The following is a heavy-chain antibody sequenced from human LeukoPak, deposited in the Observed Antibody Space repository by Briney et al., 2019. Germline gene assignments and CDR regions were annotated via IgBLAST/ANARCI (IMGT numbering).Heavy chain of an antibody. CDR1: GGTFSSYA. V-gene: IGHV1-69*01. CDR3: ASATTVTTSSPYGMDV. CDR2: IIPIFGTA. D-gene: IGHD4-17*01. J-gene: IGHJ6*02. Sequence: SVKVSCKASGGTFSSYAISWVRQAPGQGLEWMGGIIPIFGTANYAQKFQGRVTITADESTSAAYMELSSLRSEDTAVYYCASATTVTTSSPYGMDVWGQGTTVTVSS.